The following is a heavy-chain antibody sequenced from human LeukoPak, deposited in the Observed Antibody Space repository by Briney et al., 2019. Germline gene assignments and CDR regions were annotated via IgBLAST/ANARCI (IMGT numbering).Heavy chain of an antibody. CDR2: VSGSGGIT. Sequence: GGSLRLSCVASGFAFSRFAMNWVRQAPGKGLEWVSTVSGSGGITSSADSVKGRFTISRDNSKNTVYLEMNSLRAEDTAVYYCATEGFDNWGQGTLVSVSS. D-gene: IGHD1-14*01. J-gene: IGHJ4*02. CDR1: GFAFSRFA. V-gene: IGHV3-23*01. CDR3: ATEGFDN.